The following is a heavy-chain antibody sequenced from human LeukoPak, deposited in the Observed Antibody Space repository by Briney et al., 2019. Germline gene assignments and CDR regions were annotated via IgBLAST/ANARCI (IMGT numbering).Heavy chain of an antibody. J-gene: IGHJ3*02. V-gene: IGHV3-23*01. D-gene: IGHD2-2*01. CDR1: GFTFSSYA. Sequence: PGGPLRLSCVASGFTFSSYAMSWVRQAPGKGLEWVSSISGSGGSTYYADSVKGRFTISRDNSKNTLYLQMNSLRAEDTAVYYCAKGRIVVVPAATVVDAFDIWGQGTMVTVSS. CDR2: ISGSGGST. CDR3: AKGRIVVVPAATVVDAFDI.